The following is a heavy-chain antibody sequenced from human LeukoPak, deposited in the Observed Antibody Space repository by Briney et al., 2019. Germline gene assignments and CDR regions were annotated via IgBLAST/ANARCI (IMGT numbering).Heavy chain of an antibody. CDR3: ARDRGGSYSAIDY. D-gene: IGHD1-26*01. CDR1: GFSFSSYS. CDR2: ISSSSSTI. Sequence: GGSLRLSCAASGFSFSSYSMNWVRQAPGKGLEWVSFISSSSSTIYYADSVKGRFTIFRDNAKNSLYLQMNSLRAEDTAVYYRARDRGGSYSAIDYWGQGTLVTVSS. V-gene: IGHV3-48*04. J-gene: IGHJ4*02.